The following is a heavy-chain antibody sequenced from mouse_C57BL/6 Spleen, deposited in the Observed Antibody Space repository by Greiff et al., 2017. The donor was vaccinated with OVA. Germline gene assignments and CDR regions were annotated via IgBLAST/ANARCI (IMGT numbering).Heavy chain of an antibody. V-gene: IGHV1-69*01. Sequence: VQLQQPGAELVMPGASVKLSCKASGYTFTSYWMHWVKQRPGQGLEWIGEIDPSDSYTNYNQKFKGKSTLTVDKSSSTAYMQLSSLTSEDSAVYYCARGIYDGYYGLFAYWGQGTLVTVSA. D-gene: IGHD2-3*01. CDR2: IDPSDSYT. CDR1: GYTFTSYW. J-gene: IGHJ3*01. CDR3: ARGIYDGYYGLFAY.